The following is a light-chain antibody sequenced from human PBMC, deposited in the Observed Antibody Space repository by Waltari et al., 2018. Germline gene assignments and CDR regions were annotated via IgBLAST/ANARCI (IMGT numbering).Light chain of an antibody. CDR1: HNINNC. CDR3: QQSYSTPKYT. V-gene: IGKV1-39*01. Sequence: IQLTQSPSSLSASSGSRITITFRASHNINNCLNRYCQKPREPPKLLIYAASSLQSGGPSRCTGSGSETEFTLTISNLQPEDVGSYYCQQSYSTPKYTFGQGTKLEIK. CDR2: AAS. J-gene: IGKJ2*01.